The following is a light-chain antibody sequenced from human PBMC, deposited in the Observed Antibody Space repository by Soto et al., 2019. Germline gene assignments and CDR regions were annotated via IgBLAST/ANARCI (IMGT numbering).Light chain of an antibody. Sequence: LTQPASVSGSPGQSIAISCTGTSSDVGGYNYVSWYQQHPGKAPKLMIHDVSNRPSGVSNRFSGSKSGNTASLTISGLQTDDEADYYCSSYTSSSTYVFGTGTKVTVL. CDR2: DVS. CDR3: SSYTSSSTYV. J-gene: IGLJ1*01. V-gene: IGLV2-14*01. CDR1: SSDVGGYNY.